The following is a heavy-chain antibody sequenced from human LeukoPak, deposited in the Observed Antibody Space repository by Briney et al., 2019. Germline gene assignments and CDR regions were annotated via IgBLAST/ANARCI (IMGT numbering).Heavy chain of an antibody. Sequence: SETLSLTCTVSGGSIRSSYYYWGWIRQPPGKGLEWIGSIYDSGSTYYNPSLKSRVTISVDTSKNQFSLKLSSVTAADTAVYYCARVVRGVIPSYYYYYGMDVWGQGTTVTVSS. D-gene: IGHD3-10*01. CDR2: IYDSGST. CDR3: ARVVRGVIPSYYYYYGMDV. J-gene: IGHJ6*02. CDR1: GGSIRSSYYY. V-gene: IGHV4-39*07.